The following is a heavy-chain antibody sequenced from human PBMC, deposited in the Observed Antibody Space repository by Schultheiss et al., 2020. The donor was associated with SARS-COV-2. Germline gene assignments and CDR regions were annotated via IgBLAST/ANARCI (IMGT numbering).Heavy chain of an antibody. J-gene: IGHJ4*02. Sequence: GGSLRLSCAASGFTFRTYDMHWVRQAPGKGLEWVSSISSSSSYIYYADSVKGRFTISRDNAKNSLYLQMNSLRAEDSAIYYCAKDQCCSTTTCYTNYWGQGTLVTVSS. D-gene: IGHD2-2*02. CDR3: AKDQCCSTTTCYTNY. CDR1: GFTFRTYD. V-gene: IGHV3-21*04. CDR2: ISSSSSYI.